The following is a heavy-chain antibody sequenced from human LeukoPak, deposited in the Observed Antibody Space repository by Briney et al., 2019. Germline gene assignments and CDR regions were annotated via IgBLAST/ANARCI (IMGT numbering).Heavy chain of an antibody. CDR1: GYTFTSYY. CDR3: ARDLNRRAKLGYGDYYYGMDV. V-gene: IGHV1-46*01. J-gene: IGHJ6*04. Sequence: GASVKVSCKASGYTFTSYYMHWVRQAPGQGLEWMGIINPSGGSTSYAQKFQGRVTMTRDTSTNTVYMELSSLRSEDTAVYYCARDLNRRAKLGYGDYYYGMDVWGKGTTVTVSS. D-gene: IGHD4-17*01. CDR2: INPSGGST.